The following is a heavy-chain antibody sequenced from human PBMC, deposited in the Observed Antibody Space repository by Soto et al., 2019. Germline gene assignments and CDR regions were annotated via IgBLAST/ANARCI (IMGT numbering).Heavy chain of an antibody. Sequence: GGSLRLSCAASGFTFSSYAMSWVRQAPGKGLEWVSAISGSGGSTYYADSVKGRFTISRDNSKNTLYLQMNSLRAEDTAVYYCAKDKYYDFWSGSMDYWGQGTLVTVSS. J-gene: IGHJ4*02. CDR1: GFTFSSYA. V-gene: IGHV3-23*01. CDR2: ISGSGGST. CDR3: AKDKYYDFWSGSMDY. D-gene: IGHD3-3*01.